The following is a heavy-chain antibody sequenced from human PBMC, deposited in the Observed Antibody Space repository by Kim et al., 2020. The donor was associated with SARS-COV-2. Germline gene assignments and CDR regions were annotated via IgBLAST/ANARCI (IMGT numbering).Heavy chain of an antibody. CDR2: T. Sequence: TTSADSVRSRFTNSRDNDKNTLDLQMNSLTAEDTAVYFGAKSDSGAFEIWGQGTMITVSS. D-gene: IGHD6-25*01. J-gene: IGHJ3*02. CDR3: AKSDSGAFEI. V-gene: IGHV3-74*01.